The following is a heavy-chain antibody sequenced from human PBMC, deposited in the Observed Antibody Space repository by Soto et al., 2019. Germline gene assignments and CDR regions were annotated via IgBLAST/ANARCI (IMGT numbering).Heavy chain of an antibody. J-gene: IGHJ5*02. CDR1: GFTFSSYG. V-gene: IGHV3-33*01. CDR3: ARDLAARRGRWFDP. CDR2: IWYDGSNK. Sequence: QVQLVESGGGVVQPGRSLRLSCAASGFTFSSYGMHWVRQAPGKGLEWVAVIWYDGSNKYYADSVKGRFTISRDNSKNTLYLQMNSLRAEDTAVYDCARDLAARRGRWFDPWGQGTLVTVSS. D-gene: IGHD6-6*01.